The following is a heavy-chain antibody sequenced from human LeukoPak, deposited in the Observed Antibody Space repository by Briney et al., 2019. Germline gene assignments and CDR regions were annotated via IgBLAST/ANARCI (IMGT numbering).Heavy chain of an antibody. D-gene: IGHD3-10*01. CDR1: GFTFSDSW. J-gene: IGHJ4*02. Sequence: GGSLRLSCTGSGFTFSDSWIHWVRQAPGMGLVWVSRINGDGSTTNYADSVKGRFTISRDNAQDTLYLQMNTLRAEDTAVYYCATAGNYRFDYWGQGTLVTVSS. CDR2: INGDGSTT. V-gene: IGHV3-74*01. CDR3: ATAGNYRFDY.